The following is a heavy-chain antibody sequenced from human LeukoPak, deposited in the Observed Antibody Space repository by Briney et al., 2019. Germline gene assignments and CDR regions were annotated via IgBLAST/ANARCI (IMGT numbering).Heavy chain of an antibody. D-gene: IGHD3-3*01. CDR1: GFTFSSYA. J-gene: IGHJ4*02. CDR2: ISGSGGST. V-gene: IGHV3-23*01. CDR3: AKDLVRGITIFGVVKY. Sequence: GGSLRLSCAASGFTFSSYAMSWVRQAPGKGLEWVSAISGSGGSTYYADSVKGRFTISRDNSKNTLYLQMNSLRAEDTAVYYCAKDLVRGITIFGVVKYWGQGTLVTVSS.